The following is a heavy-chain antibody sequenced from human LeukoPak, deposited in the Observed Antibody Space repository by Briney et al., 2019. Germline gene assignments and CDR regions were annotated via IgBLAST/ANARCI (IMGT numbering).Heavy chain of an antibody. D-gene: IGHD3-22*01. J-gene: IGHJ4*02. CDR3: ARTDPYDSSGYCLDY. V-gene: IGHV3-66*01. Sequence: GGSLRLSCAAYGFTVSSNYMSLVRQAPGKGLEWVSVIYSGGSTYYADSVKGRFTISRDNSKNTLYLQMNSLRAEDTAVYYCARTDPYDSSGYCLDYWGQGTLVTVSS. CDR1: GFTVSSNY. CDR2: IYSGGST.